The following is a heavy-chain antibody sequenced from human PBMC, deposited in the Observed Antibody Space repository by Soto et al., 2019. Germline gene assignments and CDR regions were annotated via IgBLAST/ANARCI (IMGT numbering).Heavy chain of an antibody. D-gene: IGHD3-22*01. J-gene: IGHJ4*02. CDR1: GGTFSSYA. Sequence: QVQLVQSGAEVKKPGSSAKVSCKASGGTFSSYAISWVRQAPGQGLEWMGGIIPIFGTANYAQKFQGRVTITADESTSTAYMELSSLRSEDTAVYYCARGGVVGHYYDSSGSPDYWGQGTLVTVSS. CDR2: IIPIFGTA. V-gene: IGHV1-69*01. CDR3: ARGGVVGHYYDSSGSPDY.